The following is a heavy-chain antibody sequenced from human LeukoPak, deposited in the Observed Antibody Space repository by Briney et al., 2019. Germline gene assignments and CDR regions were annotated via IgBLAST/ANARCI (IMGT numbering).Heavy chain of an antibody. CDR2: ISYDGSNK. CDR1: GFTFSSYA. J-gene: IGHJ6*02. D-gene: IGHD3-3*01. V-gene: IGHV3-30-3*01. CDR3: AREPSGYYSRLYYYYGMDV. Sequence: GGSLRLSCAASGFTFSSYAMHWVRQAPGKGLEWVAVISYDGSNKYYADSVKGRFTISRDNSKNTLYLQMNSLRAEDTAVYYCAREPSGYYSRLYYYYGMDVWGQGTTVSVSS.